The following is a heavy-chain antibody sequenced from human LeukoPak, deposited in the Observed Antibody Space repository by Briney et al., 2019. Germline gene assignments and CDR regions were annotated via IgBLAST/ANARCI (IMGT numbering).Heavy chain of an antibody. CDR1: GYRFSDYY. D-gene: IGHD1-1*01. Sequence: ASVKVSCKASGYRFSDYYMFWIRQAPGQGPERVGWINPQSGNTNYAEKFQGRVTITRDTSISTFYMELYSLSSDDTAVYFCARDHVSRKNDRNFGYWGQGTLVIVSS. CDR3: ARDHVSRKNDRNFGY. V-gene: IGHV1-2*02. CDR2: INPQSGNT. J-gene: IGHJ4*02.